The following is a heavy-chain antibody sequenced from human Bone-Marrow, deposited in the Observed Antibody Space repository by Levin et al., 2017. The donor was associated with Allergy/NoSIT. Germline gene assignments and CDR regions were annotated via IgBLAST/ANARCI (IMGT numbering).Heavy chain of an antibody. CDR3: AALRGYALWEY. Sequence: GVSLKISCAASGFTFSSYVMTWVRQTPGKGLEWVSGSSGSAGGTYYADSVKGRFTISRDNSKNTLNLQMNSLRPEDTAVYYCAALRGYALWEYWGQGTLVTVSS. CDR2: SSGSAGGT. J-gene: IGHJ4*02. V-gene: IGHV3-23*01. CDR1: GFTFSSYV. D-gene: IGHD5-12*01.